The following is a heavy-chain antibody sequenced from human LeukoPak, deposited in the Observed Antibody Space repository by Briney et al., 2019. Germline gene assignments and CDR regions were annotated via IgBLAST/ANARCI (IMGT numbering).Heavy chain of an antibody. V-gene: IGHV4-30-4*08. D-gene: IGHD2-2*01. CDR2: IYYSGST. CDR1: GGSISSGDYY. CDR3: ARVATRYCSSTSCYVLDY. J-gene: IGHJ4*02. Sequence: PSETLSLTCTVSGGSISSGDYYWSWIRQPPGKGLEWIGYIYYSGSTYYNPSLKSRVTISVDTSKNQFSLKLSSVTAADTAVYYCARVATRYCSSTSCYVLDYWGQRTLVTVSS.